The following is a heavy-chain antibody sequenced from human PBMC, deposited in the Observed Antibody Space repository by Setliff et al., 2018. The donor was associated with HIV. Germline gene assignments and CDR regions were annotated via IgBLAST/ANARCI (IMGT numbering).Heavy chain of an antibody. CDR2: ISGHNSDT. V-gene: IGHV1-18*04. CDR1: GYTFTNYG. D-gene: IGHD6-6*01. CDR3: AREVVPTSEYHTFDS. J-gene: IGHJ4*02. Sequence: SVKVSCKASGYTFTNYGISWLRQAPGQGLEWMGWISGHNSDTKYAEKVQGRVTMTTDTSTGTAYMELRSLRSDDTAVYYCAREVVPTSEYHTFDSWGQGSLVTVSS.